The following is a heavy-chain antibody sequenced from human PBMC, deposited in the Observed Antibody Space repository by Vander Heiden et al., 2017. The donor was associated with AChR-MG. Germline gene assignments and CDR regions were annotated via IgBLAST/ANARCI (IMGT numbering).Heavy chain of an antibody. Sequence: QVQLVESGGGVVQPGRSLRLSCAASGFTFSSYAMHWVRQAPGKGLEWVAVISYDGSNKYYADSVKGRFTISRDNSKNTLYLQMNSLRAEDTAVYYCASGGATVTNAFDIWGQGTMVTVSS. D-gene: IGHD4-17*01. CDR2: ISYDGSNK. CDR3: ASGGATVTNAFDI. CDR1: GFTFSSYA. J-gene: IGHJ3*02. V-gene: IGHV3-30-3*01.